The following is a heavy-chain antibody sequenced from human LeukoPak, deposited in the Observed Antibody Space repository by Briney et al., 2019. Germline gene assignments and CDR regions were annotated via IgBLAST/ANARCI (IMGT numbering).Heavy chain of an antibody. D-gene: IGHD3-22*01. CDR2: INYSGNI. Sequence: SETLSLTCTISGGSISSGSYYWTWIRQHPDKGLEWIGYINYSGNIYYNPSLKSRVTMSVDTSKNQFSLRLSSVTAADTAVYYCARGLAYCDSSGYYYFDYWGQGTLVTVSS. V-gene: IGHV4-31*03. J-gene: IGHJ4*02. CDR1: GGSISSGSYY. CDR3: ARGLAYCDSSGYYYFDY.